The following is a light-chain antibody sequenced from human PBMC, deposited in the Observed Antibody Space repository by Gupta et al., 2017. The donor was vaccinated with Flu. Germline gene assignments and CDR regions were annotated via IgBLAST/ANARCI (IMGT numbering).Light chain of an antibody. Sequence: SITISWTGTSSDVGGYNYVSWYQHHPGKAPKLMIYEVINRPSGVSNRFSGSKSGNTASLTISGRQAEDEADYYCSSYTSSNSLEFGGGTKLTVL. V-gene: IGLV2-14*01. CDR1: SSDVGGYNY. J-gene: IGLJ3*02. CDR3: SSYTSSNSLE. CDR2: EVI.